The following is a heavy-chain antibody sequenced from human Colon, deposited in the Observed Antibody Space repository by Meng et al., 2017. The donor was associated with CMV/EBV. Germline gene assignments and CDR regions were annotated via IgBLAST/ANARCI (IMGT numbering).Heavy chain of an antibody. D-gene: IGHD2-2*02. CDR2: INWNGGST. V-gene: IGHV3-20*04. Sequence: GESLKISCAASGFTFDDYGMSWVRQAPGKGLEWVSGINWNGGSTGYADSVKGRFTIPRDNAKNSLYLQMNSLRAEDTALYYCARDDNLYGFVWGQGTLVTVSS. CDR3: ARDDNLYGFV. J-gene: IGHJ4*02. CDR1: GFTFDDYG.